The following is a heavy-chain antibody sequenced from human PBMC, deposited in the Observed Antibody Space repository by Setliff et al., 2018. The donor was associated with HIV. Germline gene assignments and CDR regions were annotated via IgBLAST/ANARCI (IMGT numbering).Heavy chain of an antibody. D-gene: IGHD1-26*01. Sequence: GASVKVSCKSSAGSFSIFAINWVRQAPGQGLEWMGGMMIIFSTTNYARKFQGRVTITTDESTGTAYMELSNLRSEDTAVYYCATEGAGGSYQRASALDVWGQGTMVTVSS. CDR3: ATEGAGGSYQRASALDV. J-gene: IGHJ3*01. CDR2: MMIIFSTT. CDR1: AGSFSIFA. V-gene: IGHV1-69*05.